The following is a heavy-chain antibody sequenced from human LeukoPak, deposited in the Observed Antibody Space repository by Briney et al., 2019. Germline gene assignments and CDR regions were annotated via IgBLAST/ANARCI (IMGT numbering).Heavy chain of an antibody. V-gene: IGHV1-2*06. CDR1: GYTFTSYG. D-gene: IGHD3-3*01. Sequence: GASVKVSCKASGYTFTSYGISWVRQAPGQGLEWMGRINPNSGDTNFAQKFQGRVTMTRDTSISTAYMDLSGLRPDDTAVYYCARDRGSITIFGGFLTGFDPWGQGTLVTVSS. CDR3: ARDRGSITIFGGFLTGFDP. CDR2: INPNSGDT. J-gene: IGHJ5*02.